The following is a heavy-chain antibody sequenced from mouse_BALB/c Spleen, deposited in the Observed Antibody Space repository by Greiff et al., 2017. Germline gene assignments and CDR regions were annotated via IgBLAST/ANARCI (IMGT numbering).Heavy chain of an antibody. CDR2: IWGDGST. D-gene: IGHD2-14*01. Sequence: VKLMESGPGLVAPSQSLSITCTVSGFSLTGYGVNWVRQPPGKGLEWLGMIWGDGSTDYNSALKSRLSISKDNSKSQVFLKMNSLQTDDTARYYCARGYRYDGGAWFAYWGQGTLVTVSA. CDR1: GFSLTGYG. V-gene: IGHV2-6-7*01. J-gene: IGHJ3*01. CDR3: ARGYRYDGGAWFAY.